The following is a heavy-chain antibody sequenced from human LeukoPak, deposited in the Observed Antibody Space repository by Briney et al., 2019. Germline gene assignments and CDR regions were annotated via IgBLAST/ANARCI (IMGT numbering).Heavy chain of an antibody. CDR3: AKEGTAQISTWYDY. Sequence: PGGSLRLSCVTSGFTFSNYGMHWVRQAPGKGLEWVAVVSYEGKSQYYVDSVRGRFTISRDNSKNTLYLQMNSLRGEDAAVYYCAKEGTAQISTWYDYWGQGTPVTVSS. J-gene: IGHJ4*02. V-gene: IGHV3-30*18. CDR2: VSYEGKSQ. D-gene: IGHD6-13*01. CDR1: GFTFSNYG.